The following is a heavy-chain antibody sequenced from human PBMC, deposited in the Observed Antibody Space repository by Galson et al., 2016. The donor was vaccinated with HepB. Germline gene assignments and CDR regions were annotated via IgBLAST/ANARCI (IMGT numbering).Heavy chain of an antibody. Sequence: SLRLSCAASGFSFSRRAMNRVRQAPGKGLEGVSSISGSGDSTDSADSVKGRFTISRDNSKSTLYLQMNSLTVADTAVYYFAKSEVGVVAARQVWGQGTLVTVAS. J-gene: IGHJ4*02. CDR2: ISGSGDST. CDR3: AKSEVGVVAARQV. V-gene: IGHV3-23*01. CDR1: GFSFSRRA. D-gene: IGHD2-15*01.